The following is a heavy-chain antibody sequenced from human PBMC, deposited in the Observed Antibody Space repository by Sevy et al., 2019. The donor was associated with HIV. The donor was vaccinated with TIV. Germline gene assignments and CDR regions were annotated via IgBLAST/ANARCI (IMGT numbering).Heavy chain of an antibody. CDR1: GFTFSTYS. J-gene: IGHJ4*02. Sequence: GGSLRLSCAASGFTFSTYSMNWVRQAPGKGLEWGSYISSSGSTIYYAASVKGRFTISRDKAKNSLYRQMNSLRDEDTAVYYCAREMATIGGKEVFDYWGQGTLVTVSS. D-gene: IGHD5-12*01. CDR3: AREMATIGGKEVFDY. CDR2: ISSSGSTI. V-gene: IGHV3-48*02.